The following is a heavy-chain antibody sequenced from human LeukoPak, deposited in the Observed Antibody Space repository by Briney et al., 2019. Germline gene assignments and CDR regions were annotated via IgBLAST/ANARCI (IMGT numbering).Heavy chain of an antibody. CDR2: ISGSGGST. Sequence: GGSLRLSCAASGFTFSSYAMSWVRQAPGKGLEWVSAISGSGGSTYYADSVKGRFTISRDNSKNTLYLQMNSLRAEDTAVYYCAKDGTDYYDSSGYYYPDYWGQGTLVTVSS. CDR3: AKDGTDYYDSSGYYYPDY. D-gene: IGHD3-22*01. V-gene: IGHV3-23*01. J-gene: IGHJ4*02. CDR1: GFTFSSYA.